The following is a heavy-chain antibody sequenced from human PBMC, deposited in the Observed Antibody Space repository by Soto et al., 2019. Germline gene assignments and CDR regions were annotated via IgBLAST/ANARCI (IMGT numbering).Heavy chain of an antibody. CDR2: ISYDGSNK. Sequence: QVQLVESGGGVVQPGRSLRLSCAASGFTFSSYGMHWVRQAPGKGLEWVAVISYDGSNKYYADSVKGQFTISRDNSKNTLYLQMNSLRAEDTAVYYCAKDTVYYDSSGYPPHYYGMDVWGQGTTVTVSS. CDR3: AKDTVYYDSSGYPPHYYGMDV. D-gene: IGHD3-22*01. CDR1: GFTFSSYG. V-gene: IGHV3-30*18. J-gene: IGHJ6*02.